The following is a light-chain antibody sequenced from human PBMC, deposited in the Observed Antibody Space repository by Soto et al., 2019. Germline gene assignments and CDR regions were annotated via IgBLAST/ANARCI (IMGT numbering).Light chain of an antibody. J-gene: IGKJ1*01. CDR3: MQSLQTHWT. CDR2: LGS. Sequence: DLVMTQSPLSLPVTPGEPASISCRSSQSLLHSNGYNYLDWYLQKPGQSPQLLIYLGSNRASGVTDRFSSTGSGTDFTLNIGRVEDDGVGVFYSMQSLQTHWTVGQGPDVEIK. CDR1: QSLLHSNGYNY. V-gene: IGKV2-28*01.